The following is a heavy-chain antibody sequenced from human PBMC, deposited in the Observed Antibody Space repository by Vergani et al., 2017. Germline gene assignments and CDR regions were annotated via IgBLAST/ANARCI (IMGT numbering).Heavy chain of an antibody. J-gene: IGHJ4*02. CDR3: ARDARLGYGDYGRVFTY. D-gene: IGHD4-17*01. CDR2: IYYSGSA. Sequence: QVQLQESGPGLVKPSQTLSLTCTVSGGSISSGGYYWSWIRQHPGKGLEWIGYIYYSGSANYNPSLKSRVTISVDTSKNQFSLKLRYVTAAATAVYYCARDARLGYGDYGRVFTYWGQGTLVTVSS. V-gene: IGHV4-31*03. CDR1: GGSISSGGYY.